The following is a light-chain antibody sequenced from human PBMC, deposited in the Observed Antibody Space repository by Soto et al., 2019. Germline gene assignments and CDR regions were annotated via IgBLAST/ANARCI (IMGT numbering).Light chain of an antibody. J-gene: IGLJ1*01. CDR3: SSYTSTTTLYV. CDR2: EVS. CDR1: SRDVGNYNY. V-gene: IGLV2-14*01. Sequence: QSALTQPASVSESPGQSITISCTGTSRDVGNYNYVSWYQQDPGKAPKLIIYEVSTRPSGVSSRFSGSKSDNTASLTISGLQAEDEADYCCSSYTSTTTLYVCGTGTKVTVL.